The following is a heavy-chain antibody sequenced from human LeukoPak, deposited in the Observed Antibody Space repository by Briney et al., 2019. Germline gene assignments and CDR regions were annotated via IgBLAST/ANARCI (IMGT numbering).Heavy chain of an antibody. D-gene: IGHD2-15*01. CDR1: GFTFSSYA. CDR2: ISGSGGST. Sequence: GGSLRLSCAASGFTFSSYAMSWVRQAPGKGLEWVSAISGSGGSTYYADSVKGRFTISRDNSKNTLYLQVNSLRAEDTAVYYCAKVPYCSGGSCSGNYFDYWGQGTLVTVSS. CDR3: AKVPYCSGGSCSGNYFDY. J-gene: IGHJ4*02. V-gene: IGHV3-23*01.